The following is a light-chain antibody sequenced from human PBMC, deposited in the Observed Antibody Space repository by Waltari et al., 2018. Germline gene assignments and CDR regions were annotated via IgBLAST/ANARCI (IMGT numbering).Light chain of an antibody. CDR2: GAS. J-gene: IGKJ1*01. CDR3: QKYDSAPRS. Sequence: DIQMTQFPSSLSASVGDRVTITCRTSQGINNYLAWYQQKPGQVPRFLIYGASTLHSGVPSRFSGSGSGTHFTLTITSLQPEDVGTYYCQKYDSAPRSFGQGTRVEIK. V-gene: IGKV1-27*01. CDR1: QGINNY.